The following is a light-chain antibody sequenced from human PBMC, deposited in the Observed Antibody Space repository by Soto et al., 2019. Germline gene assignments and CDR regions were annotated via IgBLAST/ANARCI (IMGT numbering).Light chain of an antibody. CDR3: QEYNTWPWT. V-gene: IGKV3-15*01. CDR1: QSVSSN. J-gene: IGKJ1*01. Sequence: EVVMTQSPDTLSVSPGETATLSCRASQSVSSNLAWYQQKLGQAPRVLIYGASTRATGIPARFTGSGSGTEFILTITSLQSEDSAVYYCQEYNTWPWTFGQGTKVDIK. CDR2: GAS.